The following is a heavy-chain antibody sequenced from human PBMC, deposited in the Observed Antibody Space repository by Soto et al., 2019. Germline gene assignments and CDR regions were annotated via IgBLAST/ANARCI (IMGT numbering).Heavy chain of an antibody. V-gene: IGHV3-48*01. CDR1: GFTFSSYS. Sequence: EVQLVESGGGLGQPGGSLRLSCAASGFTFSSYSMSWVRQAPGKGLEWVSYISSTSNTIYYADSVKGRFTISRDNAKNSLSLHMNSLSAEDTAVYYCARDRGCSGGICYRDLGYWGQGTLVTVSS. CDR3: ARDRGCSGGICYRDLGY. CDR2: ISSTSNTI. J-gene: IGHJ4*02. D-gene: IGHD2-15*01.